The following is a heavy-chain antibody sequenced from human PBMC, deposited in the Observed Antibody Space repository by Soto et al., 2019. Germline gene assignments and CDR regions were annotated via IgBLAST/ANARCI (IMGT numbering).Heavy chain of an antibody. Sequence: PSETLSLTCIVSGASISTYYWSWVRQPAGKGLEWIGHIYSSGSTNYNPSLKSRVTMSVDTSKNQFSLELTSVTAADTAVYYCARGQAKMRYCSSTSCYTGYYYYGMDVWGQGTTVTVSS. V-gene: IGHV4-4*07. D-gene: IGHD2-2*02. J-gene: IGHJ6*02. CDR2: IYSSGST. CDR1: GASISTYY. CDR3: ARGQAKMRYCSSTSCYTGYYYYGMDV.